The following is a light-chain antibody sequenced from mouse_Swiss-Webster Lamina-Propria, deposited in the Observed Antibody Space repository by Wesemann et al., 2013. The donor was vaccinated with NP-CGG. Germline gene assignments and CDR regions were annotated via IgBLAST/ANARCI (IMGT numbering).Light chain of an antibody. J-gene: IGKJ5*01. CDR3: HQYLSSLT. CDR1: QNVGTN. Sequence: DIVMTQSQKFMSTSVGDRVSVTCKASQNVGTNVAWYQQKPGQSPKLLIYSASYRYTGVPDRFTGSGSGTDFTFTISSVQAEDLAVYYCHQYLSSLTFGAGTKLELK. V-gene: IGKV6-17*01. CDR2: SAS.